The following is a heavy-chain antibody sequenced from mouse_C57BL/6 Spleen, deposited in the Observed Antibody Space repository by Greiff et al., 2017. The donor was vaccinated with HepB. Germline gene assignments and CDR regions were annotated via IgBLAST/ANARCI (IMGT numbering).Heavy chain of an antibody. J-gene: IGHJ1*03. CDR1: GYTFTSYW. V-gene: IGHV1-59*01. Sequence: QVQLQQPGAELVRPGPSVKLSCKASGYTFTSYWMHWVKQRPGQGLEWIGVIDPSDSYTNYNQKFKGKATLTVDTSSSTAYMQLSSLTSEDSAVYYCARSGVYWYFDVWGTGTTVTVSS. D-gene: IGHD3-1*01. CDR2: IDPSDSYT. CDR3: ARSGVYWYFDV.